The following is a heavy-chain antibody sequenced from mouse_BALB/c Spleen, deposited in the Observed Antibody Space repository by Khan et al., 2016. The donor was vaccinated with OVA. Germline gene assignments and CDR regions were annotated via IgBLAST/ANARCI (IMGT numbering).Heavy chain of an antibody. CDR1: GYSITSDSA. Sequence: EVQLQESGPGLVKPSQSLSLTCTVTGYSITSDSAWNWIRRFPGNILGWMGYISYSGSTSYNPSLKSRITITRDTSKNQFFLQWNSVTTEETATDCGARSIIANWGQGTTLTVSS. CDR3: ARSIIAN. V-gene: IGHV3-2*02. CDR2: ISYSGST. J-gene: IGHJ2*01.